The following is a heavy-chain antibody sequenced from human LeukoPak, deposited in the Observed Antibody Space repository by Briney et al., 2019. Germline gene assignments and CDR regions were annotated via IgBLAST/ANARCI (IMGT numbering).Heavy chain of an antibody. CDR2: MNPNSGNI. D-gene: IGHD3-3*01. CDR3: ARGMSGFMYYYYMDV. J-gene: IGHJ6*03. Sequence: ASVKVSCKASGYTFTSYDINWVRQATGQGLEWMGWMNPNSGNIGYAQKFQGRVTMTRNTSISTAYMELSSLRSEDTAVYYCARGMSGFMYYYYMDVWGKGTTVTISS. CDR1: GYTFTSYD. V-gene: IGHV1-8*01.